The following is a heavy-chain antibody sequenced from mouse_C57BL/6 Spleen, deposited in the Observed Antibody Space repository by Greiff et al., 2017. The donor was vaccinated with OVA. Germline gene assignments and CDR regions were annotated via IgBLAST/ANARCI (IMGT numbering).Heavy chain of an antibody. CDR1: GFTFTDYY. J-gene: IGHJ4*01. CDR2: IRNKANGYTT. V-gene: IGHV7-3*01. Sequence: EVKLMESGGGLVQPGGSLSLSCAASGFTFTDYYMSWVRQPPGKALEWLGFIRNKANGYTTEYSASVKGRFTISRDNSQSILYLQMNALRAEDSATYYCARKRDYYAMDYWGQGTSVTVSS. CDR3: ARKRDYYAMDY.